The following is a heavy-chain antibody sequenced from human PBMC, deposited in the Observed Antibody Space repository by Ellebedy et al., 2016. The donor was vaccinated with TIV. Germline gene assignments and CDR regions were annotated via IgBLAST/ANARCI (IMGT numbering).Heavy chain of an antibody. CDR3: ASTGIVGATRFDP. CDR1: GGTFSSYA. V-gene: IGHV1-69*04. J-gene: IGHJ5*02. CDR2: IIPILGIA. Sequence: SVKVSXXASGGTFSSYAISWVRQAPGQGLEWMGRIIPILGIANYAQKFQGRVTITADKSTSTAYMELSSLRSEDTAVYYCASTGIVGATRFDPWGQGTLVTVSS. D-gene: IGHD1-26*01.